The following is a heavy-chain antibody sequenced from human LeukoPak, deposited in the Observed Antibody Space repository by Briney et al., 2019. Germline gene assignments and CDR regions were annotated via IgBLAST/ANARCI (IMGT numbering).Heavy chain of an antibody. J-gene: IGHJ5*02. D-gene: IGHD6-13*01. CDR1: GYTFTSYG. Sequence: GASVKVSCKASGYTFTSYGISWVRPAPGQGLEWMGWISAYNGNTNYAQKIQGRVTMTTDTSTSTAYMELRSVRSDDTAVYYCAREVSSSWYLSMSHGTDLLWFDPWGQGTLVTVSS. V-gene: IGHV1-18*01. CDR2: ISAYNGNT. CDR3: AREVSSSWYLSMSHGTDLLWFDP.